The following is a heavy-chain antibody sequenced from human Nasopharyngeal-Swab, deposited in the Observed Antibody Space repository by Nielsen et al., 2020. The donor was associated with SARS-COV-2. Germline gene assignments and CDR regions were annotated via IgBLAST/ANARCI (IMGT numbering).Heavy chain of an antibody. CDR2: ISPDGSDG. V-gene: IGHV3-7*03. D-gene: IGHD2-15*01. CDR1: GFTFSDYW. Sequence: GESLKISCAASGFTFSDYWMSWVRQAPGKGLEWVANISPDGSDGQYVDSVRGRLTISRDNAKNSLYLQMSSLRAEDTAVYYCAIPTRSTPFGYWGRGTLVTVFS. J-gene: IGHJ4*02. CDR3: AIPTRSTPFGY.